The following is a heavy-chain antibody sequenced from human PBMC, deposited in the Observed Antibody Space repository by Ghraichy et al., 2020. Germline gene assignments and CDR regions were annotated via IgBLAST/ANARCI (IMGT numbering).Heavy chain of an antibody. Sequence: ASVKVSCKASGYTFTSYDINWVRQAIGQGLEWMGWMNPNSGNTGYAQKFQGRVTMTRNTSISTAYMELSSLRSEDTAVYYCARGGHYCSGGSCSNAFDIWGQGTMVTVSS. D-gene: IGHD2-15*01. CDR2: MNPNSGNT. V-gene: IGHV1-8*01. CDR3: ARGGHYCSGGSCSNAFDI. CDR1: GYTFTSYD. J-gene: IGHJ3*02.